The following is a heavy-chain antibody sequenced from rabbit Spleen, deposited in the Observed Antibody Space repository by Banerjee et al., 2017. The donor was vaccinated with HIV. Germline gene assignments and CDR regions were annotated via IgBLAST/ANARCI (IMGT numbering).Heavy chain of an antibody. CDR1: GFSFSSGYD. CDR2: INTATGKA. CDR3: ARDLVGVIGWNFYL. D-gene: IGHD1-1*01. Sequence: QEQLEESGGGLVQPEGSLTLTCTASGFSFSSGYDIVWVRQAPGKGLEWITCINTATGKAVYASWAKGRFTISRTSSTTVTLRMTSLTAADRAAYFCARDLVGVIGWNFYLWGQGTLVTVS. V-gene: IGHV1S45*01. J-gene: IGHJ3*01.